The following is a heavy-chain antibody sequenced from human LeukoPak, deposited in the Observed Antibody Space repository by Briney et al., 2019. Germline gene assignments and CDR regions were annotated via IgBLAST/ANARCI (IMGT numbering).Heavy chain of an antibody. CDR2: IIHSGST. CDR1: GVSFSGYY. Sequence: SETLSLTCAVYGVSFSGYYWSWLRQTPGKGLEWFGEIIHSGSTNYSPSLKSRVTISLDTAKSQFSLRLTSVTAADTAVYYCAGYSGSPRYFDYWGQGTLVTVSS. V-gene: IGHV4-34*12. D-gene: IGHD6-6*01. J-gene: IGHJ4*02. CDR3: AGYSGSPRYFDY.